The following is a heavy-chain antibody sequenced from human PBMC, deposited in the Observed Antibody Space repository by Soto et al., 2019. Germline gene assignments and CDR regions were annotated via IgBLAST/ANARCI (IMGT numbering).Heavy chain of an antibody. CDR2: IIPIFGTA. J-gene: IGHJ4*02. CDR1: GGTFSSYA. D-gene: IGHD6-6*01. CDR3: ARDGSSVTPFDY. V-gene: IGHV1-69*01. Sequence: QVQLVQSGAEVKKPGSSVKVSCKASGGTFSSYAISWVRQAPGQGLEWMGGIIPIFGTANYAQKFQGRVTITADESTSTAYMELSSLRSECSAVYYCARDGSSVTPFDYWGQGTLVTVSS.